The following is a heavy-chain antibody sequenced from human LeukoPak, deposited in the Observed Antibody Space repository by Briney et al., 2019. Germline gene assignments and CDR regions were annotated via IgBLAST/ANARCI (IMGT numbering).Heavy chain of an antibody. CDR2: ISGSGGST. CDR1: GFTFSSYA. CDR3: AKGRDGYTDNWFEP. J-gene: IGHJ5*02. V-gene: IGHV3-23*01. Sequence: SGGSLRLSCAASGFTFSSYAMSWVRQAPGKGLEWVSAISGSGGSTYYADSVKGRFTISRDNSKNTLYLQMNSLRAEDTAVYYSAKGRDGYTDNWFEPWGQGTLVTVYS. D-gene: IGHD5-24*01.